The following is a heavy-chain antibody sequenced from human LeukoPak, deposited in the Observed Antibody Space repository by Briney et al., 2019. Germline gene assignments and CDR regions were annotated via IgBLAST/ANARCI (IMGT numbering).Heavy chain of an antibody. CDR3: AKDSRWLERGDYFDY. V-gene: IGHV3-23*01. Sequence: GGSLRLSCAASGFTFDDYAMHWVRQAPGKGLEWVSAISGSGGSTYYADSVKGRFTISRDNSKNTLYLQMNSLRAEDTAVYYCAKDSRWLERGDYFDYWGQGTLVTVSS. J-gene: IGHJ4*02. CDR2: ISGSGGST. CDR1: GFTFDDYA. D-gene: IGHD5-24*01.